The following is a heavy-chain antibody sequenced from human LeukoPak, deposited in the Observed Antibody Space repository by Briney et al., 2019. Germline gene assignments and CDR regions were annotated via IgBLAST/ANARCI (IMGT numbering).Heavy chain of an antibody. D-gene: IGHD2-2*01. V-gene: IGHV1-18*01. Sequence: ASVKVSCKASGYTFTSYGINWVRQAPGQGLEWMGWISAYNGNTNYAQKLQGRVTMTTDTSTSTAYMELRSLRSDDTAVYYCARVYCSSTSCYGTIDYWGQGTLVTVSS. CDR1: GYTFTSYG. J-gene: IGHJ4*02. CDR2: ISAYNGNT. CDR3: ARVYCSSTSCYGTIDY.